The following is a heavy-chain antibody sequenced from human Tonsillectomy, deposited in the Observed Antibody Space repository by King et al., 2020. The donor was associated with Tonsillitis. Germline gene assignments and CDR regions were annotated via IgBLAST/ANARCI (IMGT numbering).Heavy chain of an antibody. D-gene: IGHD5-18*01. CDR3: AGGRRYNYGYYYYYYMDV. CDR1: GDSISSGSYY. J-gene: IGHJ6*03. Sequence: QVQLQESGPGLVKPSQTLALTCTVSGDSISSGSYYWTWIRQPAGKGLEWIGRISTSGITNYNPSLQSRVTVSVDTPKNQFSLRLSSVTAADTAVYYCAGGRRYNYGYYYYYYMDVWGKGTTVTVSS. CDR2: ISTSGIT. V-gene: IGHV4-61*02.